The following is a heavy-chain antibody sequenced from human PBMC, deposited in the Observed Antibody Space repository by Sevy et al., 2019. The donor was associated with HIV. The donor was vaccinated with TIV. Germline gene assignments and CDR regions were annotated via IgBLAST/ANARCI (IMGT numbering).Heavy chain of an antibody. J-gene: IGHJ4*02. V-gene: IGHV3-7*01. D-gene: IGHD3-10*01. CDR3: ARVVVLWFGEPEYYFDY. CDR2: IKQDGSEK. Sequence: GGSLRLSCAASGFTFSSYWMSWVRQAPGKGLEWVANIKQDGSEKYYVDSVKGRFTISSDNAKNSLYLQMNSLRAEDTAVYYCARVVVLWFGEPEYYFDYWGQGTLVTVSS. CDR1: GFTFSSYW.